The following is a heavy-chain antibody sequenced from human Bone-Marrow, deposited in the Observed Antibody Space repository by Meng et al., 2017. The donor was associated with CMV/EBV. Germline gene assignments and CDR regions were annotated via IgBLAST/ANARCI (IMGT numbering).Heavy chain of an antibody. Sequence: GESLKISCAASGFTFINYTMNWVRQAPGKGLEWVSSISSGSTYIYYADSVRGRFTIPRDNAKNSLYLQMNSLRAEDTAVYYCARDRHSNNWYTIDYWGQGTLVTVSS. CDR3: ARDRHSNNWYTIDY. CDR2: ISSGSTYI. V-gene: IGHV3-21*01. J-gene: IGHJ4*02. CDR1: GFTFINYT. D-gene: IGHD6-13*01.